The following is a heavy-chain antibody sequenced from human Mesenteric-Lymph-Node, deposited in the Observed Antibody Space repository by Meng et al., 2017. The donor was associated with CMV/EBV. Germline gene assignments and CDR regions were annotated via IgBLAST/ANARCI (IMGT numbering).Heavy chain of an antibody. Sequence: GGSLRLSCAASGFTFDDYGMSWVRQAPGKGLEWVSGINWNGRSTGYADSVKGRFTISRDNAKSSLYLQMNSLRAEDTALYYCARVSDPYVTATTDGWGQGTLVTVSS. D-gene: IGHD1-7*01. V-gene: IGHV3-20*04. CDR1: GFTFDDYG. CDR3: ARVSDPYVTATTDG. J-gene: IGHJ4*02. CDR2: INWNGRST.